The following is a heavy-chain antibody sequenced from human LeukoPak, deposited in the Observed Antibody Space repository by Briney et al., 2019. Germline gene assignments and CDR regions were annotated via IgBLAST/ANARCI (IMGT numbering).Heavy chain of an antibody. Sequence: SVKVSCKASGGTFTNLAINWVRQAPGQGLEWMGRIIPTTGLASYAQKFQGRVTITADKSTSTAYMELNSLRSEDTAVYYCARYITIFGVVRGYYFDYWGQGTLVTVSS. V-gene: IGHV1-69*04. CDR2: IIPTTGLA. CDR1: GGTFTNLA. J-gene: IGHJ4*02. D-gene: IGHD3-3*01. CDR3: ARYITIFGVVRGYYFDY.